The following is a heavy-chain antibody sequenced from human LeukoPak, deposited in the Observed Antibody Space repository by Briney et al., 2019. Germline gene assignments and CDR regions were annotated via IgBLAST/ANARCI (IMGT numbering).Heavy chain of an antibody. CDR2: IYYSGTT. CDR3: ARVAGTEGWFDP. Sequence: SQTLSLTCTVSGGSISSGGYYWSWIRQHPGKGLEWIGYIYYSGTTYYNPSLESRVTISVDTSKKQFSLKLSSVTAADTAVYYCARVAGTEGWFDPWGQGTLVTVSS. J-gene: IGHJ5*02. V-gene: IGHV4-31*03. CDR1: GGSISSGGYY.